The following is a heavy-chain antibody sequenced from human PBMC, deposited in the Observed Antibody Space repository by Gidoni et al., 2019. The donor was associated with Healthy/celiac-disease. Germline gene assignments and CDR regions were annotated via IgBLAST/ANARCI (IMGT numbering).Heavy chain of an antibody. CDR3: ARPPSTYYYDSSGSGAFDI. J-gene: IGHJ3*02. CDR2: IYYSGST. CDR1: GGSISSSSYY. D-gene: IGHD3-22*01. Sequence: QLQLQESGPGLVKPSETLSLTCTVSGGSISSSSYYWGWIRQPPGTGLEWIGSIYYSGSTYYNPSLKSRVTISVDTSKNQFSLKLSSVTAADTAVYYCARPPSTYYYDSSGSGAFDIWGQGTMVTVSS. V-gene: IGHV4-39*01.